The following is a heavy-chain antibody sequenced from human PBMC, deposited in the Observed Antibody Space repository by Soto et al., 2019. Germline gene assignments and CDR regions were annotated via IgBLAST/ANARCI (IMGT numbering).Heavy chain of an antibody. CDR2: ISAYTGNT. J-gene: IGHJ4*02. Sequence: QVQLVQSGAEAKKPGASVKVSCKAANYTFTDYGISWVRQAPGQGLEWMGWISAYTGNTNYAQKLQGRVTITTDTSSSTAYMELRSLRSDDTAVYYWARVLTPYYYDSSGYYDFDYWGPGTLVTVSS. V-gene: IGHV1-18*01. CDR1: NYTFTDYG. CDR3: ARVLTPYYYDSSGYYDFDY. D-gene: IGHD3-22*01.